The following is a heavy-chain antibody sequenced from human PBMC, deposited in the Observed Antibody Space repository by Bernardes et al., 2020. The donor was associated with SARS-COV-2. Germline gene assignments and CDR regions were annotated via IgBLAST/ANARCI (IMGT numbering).Heavy chain of an antibody. J-gene: IGHJ4*02. CDR1: GFAFSDFG. CDR3: ANDAGVDVFFDY. CDR2: LNTDGENT. D-gene: IGHD7-27*01. Sequence: CLRLSCVASGFAFSDFGMAWVRQAPGKGLEWVSTLNTDGENTHYADSVKGRFTISRDNSKNMLYLQMNSLRAEDTAVYYCANDAGVDVFFDYWGQGTLVTVSS. V-gene: IGHV3-23*01.